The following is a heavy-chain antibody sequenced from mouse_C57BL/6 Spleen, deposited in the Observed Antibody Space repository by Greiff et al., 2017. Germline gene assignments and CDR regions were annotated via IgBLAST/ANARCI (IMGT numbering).Heavy chain of an antibody. V-gene: IGHV1-69*01. CDR3: ARAGRYDGYSSWFAY. J-gene: IGHJ3*01. Sequence: QVQLQQPGAELVMPGASVKLSCKASGYTFTSYWMHWVKQRPGQGLEWIGEIDPSDSYTNYNQKFKGKSTLTVDKSSSTAYMQLSSLTSEDSAVYYGARAGRYDGYSSWFAYWGQGTLVTVSA. CDR2: IDPSDSYT. D-gene: IGHD2-3*01. CDR1: GYTFTSYW.